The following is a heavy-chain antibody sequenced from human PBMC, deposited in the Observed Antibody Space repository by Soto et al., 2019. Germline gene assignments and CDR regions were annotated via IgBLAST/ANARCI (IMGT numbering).Heavy chain of an antibody. D-gene: IGHD3-10*01. CDR3: ARGYFDSGHGYDL. Sequence: GESLKISCKGPGHLFNNHWIGWVRQTPGKGLEWMGLIFTRDSETKTSPSFQGHVSFSVDNSINTVYLQWTSLKTTDTGIYFCARGYFDSGHGYDLWGQGTLGTVS. V-gene: IGHV5-51*01. CDR2: IFTRDSET. CDR1: GHLFNNHW. J-gene: IGHJ5*02.